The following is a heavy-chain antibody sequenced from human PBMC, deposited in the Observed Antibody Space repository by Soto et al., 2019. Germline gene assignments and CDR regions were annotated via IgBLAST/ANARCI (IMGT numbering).Heavy chain of an antibody. V-gene: IGHV1-2*04. CDR3: ARLGCSGGSCYQRRAFDI. D-gene: IGHD2-15*01. Sequence: ASVKVSCKASGYTFTGYDMHWVRQAPGQGLEWMGWINPNSGGTNYAQKFQGWVTMTRDTSISTAYMELSRLRSDDTAVYYCARLGCSGGSCYQRRAFDIWGQGTMVTVSS. J-gene: IGHJ3*02. CDR1: GYTFTGYD. CDR2: INPNSGGT.